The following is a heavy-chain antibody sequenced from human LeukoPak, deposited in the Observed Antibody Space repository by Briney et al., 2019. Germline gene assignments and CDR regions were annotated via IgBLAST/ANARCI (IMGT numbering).Heavy chain of an antibody. V-gene: IGHV3-23*01. D-gene: IGHD2-21*02. Sequence: GGSLRLSCAASGFTFSSYAMSWVRQAPGKGLEWVSLIIGRGGSTYYADSIKGRFTISRDNSKNTLYLQMNSLRAEDTAVYYCAKDSGRAVAAIRGYCFDYWGQGTLVTVSS. CDR1: GFTFSSYA. J-gene: IGHJ4*02. CDR2: IIGRGGST. CDR3: AKDSGRAVAAIRGYCFDY.